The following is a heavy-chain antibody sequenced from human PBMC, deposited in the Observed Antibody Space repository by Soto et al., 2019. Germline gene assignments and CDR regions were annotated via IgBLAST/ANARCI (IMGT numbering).Heavy chain of an antibody. V-gene: IGHV1-18*01. D-gene: IGHD3-16*02. CDR1: GYTHPIVS. CDR3: ASSYSYGAYWYFDD. J-gene: IGHJ4*02. CDR2: ITVSNGNT. Sequence: SVQGSFEAIGYTHPIVSVVWGRLTPCEGLEWMGWITVSNGNTNYIDNLQGRVTMTTDTSTSTAYMGLWRLRSEDTAVYYCASSYSYGAYWYFDDWGQGTLVTRSS.